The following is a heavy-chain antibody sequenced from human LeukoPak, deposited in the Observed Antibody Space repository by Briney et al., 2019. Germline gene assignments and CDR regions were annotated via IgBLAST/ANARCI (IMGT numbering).Heavy chain of an antibody. CDR1: GGSFSGYY. Sequence: SETLSLTCAVYGGSFSGYYWSWIRQPPGKGLEWIGEINHSGSTNYNPSLKSRVTISADTSKNQFSLKLSSVTAADTAIYYCARDDSSGYYVDYWGQGTLVTVSS. J-gene: IGHJ4*02. V-gene: IGHV4-34*01. CDR3: ARDDSSGYYVDY. D-gene: IGHD3-22*01. CDR2: INHSGST.